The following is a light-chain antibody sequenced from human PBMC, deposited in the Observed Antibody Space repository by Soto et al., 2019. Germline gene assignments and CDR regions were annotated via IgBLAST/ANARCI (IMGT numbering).Light chain of an antibody. Sequence: EIVLTQSPGTLSLSPGESATLSCRAIQSVTSNYLAWFQQRPGQAPRLLIYGASTRATGIPARFSGSGSGTEFTLTIDNLEPEDFAIYYCQQRSNWPPITFGQGTRLEIK. CDR1: QSVTSNY. V-gene: IGKV3D-20*02. CDR3: QQRSNWPPIT. CDR2: GAS. J-gene: IGKJ5*01.